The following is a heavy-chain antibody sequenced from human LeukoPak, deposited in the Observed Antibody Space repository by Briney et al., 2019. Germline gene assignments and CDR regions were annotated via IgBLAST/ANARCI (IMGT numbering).Heavy chain of an antibody. J-gene: IGHJ4*02. CDR1: EFTFSSYS. CDR3: ARNQNYANDY. CDR2: MFAEGKT. D-gene: IGHD3-16*01. Sequence: GGSLRLSCAASEFTFSSYSMNWVRQAPGKGLEWVSMMFAEGKTSYAGSVKGRFTISRDNSKNTVYLQMSSLRAEDTAIYYCARNQNYANDYWGQGTLVTVSS. V-gene: IGHV3-53*01.